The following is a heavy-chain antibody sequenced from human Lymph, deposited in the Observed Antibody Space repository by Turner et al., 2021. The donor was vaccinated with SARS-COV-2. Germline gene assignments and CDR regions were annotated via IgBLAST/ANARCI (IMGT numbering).Heavy chain of an antibody. V-gene: IGHV3-7*01. J-gene: IGHJ2*01. D-gene: IGHD1-26*01. CDR1: GFTFSTYW. CDR2: IKQDGSEK. Sequence: EVQLVESGGGLVQPGGALRLSCAASGFTFSTYWMSWVRQAPGKGLEWVANIKQDGSEKYYVDSVKGRFTISRDNAKNSLYLQMNSLRAEDTAVYYCARLSMGDWHFDLWGRGTLVTVSS. CDR3: ARLSMGDWHFDL.